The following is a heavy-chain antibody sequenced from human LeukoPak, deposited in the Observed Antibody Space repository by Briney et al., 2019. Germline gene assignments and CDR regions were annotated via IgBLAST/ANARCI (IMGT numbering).Heavy chain of an antibody. CDR3: ANWDIVAVNYGMDV. CDR2: ISGSGGST. V-gene: IGHV3-23*01. Sequence: PGGSLRLSCAASGFTFSSYAMSWVRQAPGKGLEWVSAISGSGGSTYYADSVKGRFTISRDNSKNTLYLQMNSLRAEDTAVYYCANWDIVAVNYGMDVWGQGTTVTVSS. J-gene: IGHJ6*02. CDR1: GFTFSSYA. D-gene: IGHD2-2*01.